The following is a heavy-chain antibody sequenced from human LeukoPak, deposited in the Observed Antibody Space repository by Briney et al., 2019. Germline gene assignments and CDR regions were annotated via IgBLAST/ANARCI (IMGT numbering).Heavy chain of an antibody. CDR3: ARDIEAPGIAFDY. Sequence: GGSLRLSCAVSGFSFSSHWMSWVRQAPGRGLEWVANINQDGSEKHYVHPVKGRFIISRDNAKNSLYLQMNSLRAEDSAVYYCARDIEAPGIAFDYWGQGSLVTVSS. CDR1: GFSFSSHW. CDR2: INQDGSEK. V-gene: IGHV3-7*03. D-gene: IGHD6-13*01. J-gene: IGHJ4*02.